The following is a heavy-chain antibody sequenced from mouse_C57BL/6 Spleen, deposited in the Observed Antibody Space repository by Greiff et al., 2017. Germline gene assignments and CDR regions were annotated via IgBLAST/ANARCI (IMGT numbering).Heavy chain of an antibody. D-gene: IGHD1-1*01. CDR1: GYTFTDYE. V-gene: IGHV1-15*01. CDR2: IDPETGGT. CDR3: TRRPLHYYGSSYWYYDV. J-gene: IGHJ1*03. Sequence: QVQLQQSGAELVRPGASVTLSCKASGYTFTDYEMHWVKQTPVHGLEWIGAIDPETGGTAYNQKFKGKAKLTADKSSSTAYMELRSLTSEDSAVYYCTRRPLHYYGSSYWYYDVWGTWATVTAAS.